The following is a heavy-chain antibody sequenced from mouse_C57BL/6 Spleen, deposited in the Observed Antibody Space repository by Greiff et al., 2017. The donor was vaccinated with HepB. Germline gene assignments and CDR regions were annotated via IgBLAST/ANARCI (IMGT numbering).Heavy chain of an antibody. D-gene: IGHD2-4*01. J-gene: IGHJ1*03. CDR2: INPYNGGT. V-gene: IGHV1-19*01. Sequence: EVQLQQSGPVLVKPGASVKMSCKASGYTFTDYYMNWVKQSHGKSLEWIGVINPYNGGTSYNQKFKGKATLTVDKSSSTAYMELNSLTSEDSAVYYCARGLRREWYFDVWGTGTTVTVSS. CDR3: ARGLRREWYFDV. CDR1: GYTFTDYY.